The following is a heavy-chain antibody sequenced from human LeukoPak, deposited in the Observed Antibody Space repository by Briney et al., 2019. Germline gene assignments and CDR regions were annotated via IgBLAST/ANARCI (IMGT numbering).Heavy chain of an antibody. J-gene: IGHJ4*02. Sequence: GGSLRLSCAASGFTFSSYAMSWVRQAPGKGLEWVSAISGSGGSTYYADSVKGRFTISRDNAKNSLYLQMNSLRAEDTAVYYCARAPAAFDYWGQGTLVTVSS. CDR3: ARAPAAFDY. CDR2: ISGSGGST. CDR1: GFTFSSYA. D-gene: IGHD2-2*01. V-gene: IGHV3-23*01.